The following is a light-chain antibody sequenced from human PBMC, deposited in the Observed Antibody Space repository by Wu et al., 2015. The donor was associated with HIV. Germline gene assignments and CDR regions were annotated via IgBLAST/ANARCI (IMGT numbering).Light chain of an antibody. CDR3: QQYNNWPPDRT. Sequence: EIVMTQSPPTLSVSPGERATLSCRASQSVSSNLAWYQQKPGQAPRLLIYGASTRATGIPARFSGSGSGTEFTLTISSLQSEDFAVYYCQQYNNWPPDRTFGQGTKVEIK. V-gene: IGKV3-15*01. J-gene: IGKJ1*01. CDR1: QSVSSN. CDR2: GAS.